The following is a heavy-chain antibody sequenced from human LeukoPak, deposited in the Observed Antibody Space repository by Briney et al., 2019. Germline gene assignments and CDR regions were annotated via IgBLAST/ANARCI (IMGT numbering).Heavy chain of an antibody. D-gene: IGHD2-21*02. CDR2: IIPIFGTA. V-gene: IGHV1-69*06. J-gene: IGHJ3*02. CDR3: ASHATKYCGGDCYSNAFDI. CDR1: GGTFSSYA. Sequence: ASVKVSCKASGGTFSSYAISWVRQAPGQGLGWMGGIIPIFGTANYAQKFQGRVTITADKSTSTAYMELSSLRSEDTAVYYCASHATKYCGGDCYSNAFDIWGQGTMVTVSS.